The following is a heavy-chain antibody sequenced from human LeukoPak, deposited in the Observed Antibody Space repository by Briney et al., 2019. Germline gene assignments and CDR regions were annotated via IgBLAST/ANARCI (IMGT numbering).Heavy chain of an antibody. V-gene: IGHV1-24*01. D-gene: IGHD3-3*01. CDR2: FDPEDGET. J-gene: IGHJ6*02. CDR3: ATDGGDYYGMDV. CDR1: GYRFTGYY. Sequence: ASVKVSCKASGYRFTGYYLHWVRQAPGKGLEWMGGFDPEDGETIYAQKFQGRVTMTEDTSTDTAYMELSSLRSEDTAVYYCATDGGDYYGMDVWGQGTTVTVSS.